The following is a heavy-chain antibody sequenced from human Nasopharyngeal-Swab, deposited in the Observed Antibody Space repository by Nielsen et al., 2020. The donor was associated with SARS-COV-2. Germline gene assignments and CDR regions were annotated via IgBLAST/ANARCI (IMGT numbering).Heavy chain of an antibody. CDR3: ARPAGGDFAPLGFDY. J-gene: IGHJ4*02. CDR1: GYTFTSYY. Sequence: ASVKVSCKASGYTFTSYYMHWVRQAPGQGPEWMGIINPSGGSTSYAQKFQGRVTMTRDTSTSTVYMELSSLRSEDTAVYYCARPAGGDFAPLGFDYWGQGTLVTVSS. CDR2: INPSGGST. D-gene: IGHD3-16*01. V-gene: IGHV1-46*01.